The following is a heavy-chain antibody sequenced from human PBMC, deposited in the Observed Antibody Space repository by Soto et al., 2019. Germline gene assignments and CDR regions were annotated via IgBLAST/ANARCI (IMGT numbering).Heavy chain of an antibody. CDR1: GFTFSSYW. J-gene: IGHJ4*02. CDR3: ARTITWDILTGYWYFDY. CDR2: IKQDGSEK. V-gene: IGHV3-7*01. D-gene: IGHD3-9*01. Sequence: EVQLVESGGGLVQPGGSLRLSCAASGFTFSSYWMSWVRQAPGKGLEWVANIKQDGSEKYYVDSVKGRFTISRDNAKNSLYLQMNSLRAEDTAVYYCARTITWDILTGYWYFDYWGQGTLVTVSS.